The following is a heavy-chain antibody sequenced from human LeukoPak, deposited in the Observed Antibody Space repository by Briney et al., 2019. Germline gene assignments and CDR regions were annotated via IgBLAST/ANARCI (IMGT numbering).Heavy chain of an antibody. V-gene: IGHV3-23*01. CDR2: ISGSGGST. CDR3: AKDVRTEYYFDY. CDR1: GFTFSSYA. D-gene: IGHD4-17*01. J-gene: IGHJ4*02. Sequence: GGSLRLSCAASGFTFSSYAMSLVRQAPGKGLEWVSAISGSGGSTYYADSVKGRLTISRDNSKNTLYLQMNSLRAEDTAVYYCAKDVRTEYYFDYWGQGTLVTVSS.